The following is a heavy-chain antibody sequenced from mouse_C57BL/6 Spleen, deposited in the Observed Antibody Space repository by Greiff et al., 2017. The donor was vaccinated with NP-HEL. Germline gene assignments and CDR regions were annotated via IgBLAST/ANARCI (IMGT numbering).Heavy chain of an antibody. Sequence: EVMLVESGGGLVQPGGSLKLSCAASGFTFSDYGMAWVRQAPRKGPGWVAFFSNLAFSIYYAATVTGRFTISRENAKNTLYLEMSSLRSEDTAMYYCARHEGYNYAMDYWGQGTSVTVSS. CDR2: FSNLAFSI. D-gene: IGHD3-1*01. CDR3: ARHEGYNYAMDY. V-gene: IGHV5-15*01. CDR1: GFTFSDYG. J-gene: IGHJ4*01.